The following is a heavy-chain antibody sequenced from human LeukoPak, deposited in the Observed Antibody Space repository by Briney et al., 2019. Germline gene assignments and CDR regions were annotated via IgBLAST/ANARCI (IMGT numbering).Heavy chain of an antibody. Sequence: SETLSLTCSVSGGSISSYYWSWIRQPPGKGLEWIGYIYYSGSTNYNPSLKSRVTISVDTSKNQFSLKLSSVTAADTAVYYCARGQNWFDPWGQGTLVTVSS. CDR3: ARGQNWFDP. CDR1: GGSISSYY. J-gene: IGHJ5*02. CDR2: IYYSGST. V-gene: IGHV4-59*01.